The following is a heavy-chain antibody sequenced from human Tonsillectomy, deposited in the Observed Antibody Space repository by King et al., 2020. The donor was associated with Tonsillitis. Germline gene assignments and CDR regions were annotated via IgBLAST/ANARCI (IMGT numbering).Heavy chain of an antibody. Sequence: TLTESGPTLVKPTQTLTLTCTFSGFSLSTSGVGVGWIRPPPGKALVWLALIYWNDDKRYSTSLKSRLTITKDTSKNQVVLTMTNMDPVDTATYDCAHSQVAYYSGSGCYYFPFDYWGRGTLVTVSS. CDR2: IYWNDDK. J-gene: IGHJ4*02. CDR1: GFSLSTSGVG. D-gene: IGHD3-10*01. V-gene: IGHV2-5*01. CDR3: AHSQVAYYSGSGCYYFPFDY.